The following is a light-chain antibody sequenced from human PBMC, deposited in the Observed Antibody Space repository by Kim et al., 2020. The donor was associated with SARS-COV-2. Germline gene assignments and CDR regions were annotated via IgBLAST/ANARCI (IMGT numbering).Light chain of an antibody. Sequence: ASVGDRVTITCRASQSSSSWLAWYQQKPGKAPKLLIYKASSLESGVPSRFSGSGSGTEFTLTISSLQPDDFATYYCQQYNSYSWTFGQGTKVEIK. CDR3: QQYNSYSWT. J-gene: IGKJ1*01. CDR1: QSSSSW. CDR2: KAS. V-gene: IGKV1-5*03.